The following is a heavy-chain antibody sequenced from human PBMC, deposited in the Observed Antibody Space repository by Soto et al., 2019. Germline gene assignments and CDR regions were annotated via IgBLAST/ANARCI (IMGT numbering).Heavy chain of an antibody. CDR3: ARGSPGVIINDY. CDR2: IIPILGIA. CDR1: GGPLSHYT. D-gene: IGHD3-10*01. Sequence: SMKVSFQASGGPLSHYTFRWGRRAPGQGLEWMGRIIPILGIANYAQKFQGRVTITADKSTSTAYMELSSLRSEDTAVYYCARGSPGVIINDYWGQGALVTVS. V-gene: IGHV1-69*02. J-gene: IGHJ4*02.